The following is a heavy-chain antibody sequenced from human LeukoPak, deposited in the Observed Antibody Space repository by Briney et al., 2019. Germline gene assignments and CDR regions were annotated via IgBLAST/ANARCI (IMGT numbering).Heavy chain of an antibody. CDR3: ARSSIAAADN. CDR1: GGSISSGSYY. Sequence: PSQTLSLTCTVSGGSISSGSYYWSWIRQPAGKGLGWIGRIYTSGSTNYNPSLKSRVTISVDTSKNQFSLKLSSVTAADTAVYYCARSSIAAADNWGQGTLVTVSS. V-gene: IGHV4-61*02. J-gene: IGHJ4*02. D-gene: IGHD6-13*01. CDR2: IYTSGST.